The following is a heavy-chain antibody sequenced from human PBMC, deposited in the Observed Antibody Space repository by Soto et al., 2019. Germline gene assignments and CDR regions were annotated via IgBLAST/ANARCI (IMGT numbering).Heavy chain of an antibody. J-gene: IGHJ5*02. D-gene: IGHD3-10*01. CDR1: GYSFTSYW. Sequence: GESLKISCKGSGYSFTSYWIGWVRQMPGKGLEWMGIIYPGDSDTRYSPSFQGQVTISADKSISTAYLQWSSLKASDTAMYYCARLTGLLWFGELSGGVYWFDPWGQGTLVTVSS. V-gene: IGHV5-51*01. CDR3: ARLTGLLWFGELSGGVYWFDP. CDR2: IYPGDSDT.